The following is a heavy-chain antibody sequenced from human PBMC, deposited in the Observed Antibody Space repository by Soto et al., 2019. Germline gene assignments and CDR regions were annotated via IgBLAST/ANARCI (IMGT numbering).Heavy chain of an antibody. CDR1: EFSFSSYA. Sequence: EVQLMESGGGLVQPGGSLRLSCAASEFSFSSYALNWVRQAPGKGLEWVSAISATGTTTYYADSVKGRFTISRDNSKRTLFLQMDSLCPEDTAVYYCATYSIPFDYWGQGTLVTVSS. V-gene: IGHV3-23*01. D-gene: IGHD6-13*01. J-gene: IGHJ4*02. CDR2: ISATGTTT. CDR3: ATYSIPFDY.